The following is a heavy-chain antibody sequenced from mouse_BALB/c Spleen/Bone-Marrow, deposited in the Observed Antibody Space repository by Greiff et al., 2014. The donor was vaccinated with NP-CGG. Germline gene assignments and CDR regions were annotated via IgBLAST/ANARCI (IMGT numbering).Heavy chain of an antibody. CDR3: ARITTATGAMDY. J-gene: IGHJ4*01. CDR1: GFSLTSYG. D-gene: IGHD1-2*01. Sequence: VKLVESGPGLVAPSQSLPISCTVSGFSLTSYGVHWVRQPPGKGLEWLGVIWADGSTNYNSALISRLSISKDNSKSQVFLKMNSLQTDDTAMYYCARITTATGAMDYWGQGTSVTVSS. CDR2: IWADGST. V-gene: IGHV2-9*02.